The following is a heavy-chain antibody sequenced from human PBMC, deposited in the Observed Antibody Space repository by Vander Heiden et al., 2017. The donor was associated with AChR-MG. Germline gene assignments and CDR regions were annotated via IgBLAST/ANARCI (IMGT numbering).Heavy chain of an antibody. J-gene: IGHJ3*02. D-gene: IGHD4-17*01. CDR2: IWYDGSNK. CDR1: GFTFSSYG. CDR3: ARDHYGDYVQRLYAFDI. Sequence: QVQLVESGGGVVQPGRSLRLSCAASGFTFSSYGMHWVRQAPGKGLEWVAVIWYDGSNKYYADSVKGRFTISRDNSKNTLYLQMNSLRAEDTAVYYCARDHYGDYVQRLYAFDIWGQGTMVTVSS. V-gene: IGHV3-33*01.